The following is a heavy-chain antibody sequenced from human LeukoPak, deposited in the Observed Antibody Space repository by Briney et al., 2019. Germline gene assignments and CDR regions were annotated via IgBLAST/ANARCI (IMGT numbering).Heavy chain of an antibody. Sequence: GGSLRLSCAASGFTFSSYAMSWVRQAPGKGLEWVANIKQDGSEKYYVDSVKGRFTISRDNAKNSLYLQMNSLRAEDTAVYYCARGIVVVPAAIPVGFDYWGQGTLVTVSS. D-gene: IGHD2-2*02. CDR3: ARGIVVVPAAIPVGFDY. CDR2: IKQDGSEK. J-gene: IGHJ4*02. CDR1: GFTFSSYA. V-gene: IGHV3-7*01.